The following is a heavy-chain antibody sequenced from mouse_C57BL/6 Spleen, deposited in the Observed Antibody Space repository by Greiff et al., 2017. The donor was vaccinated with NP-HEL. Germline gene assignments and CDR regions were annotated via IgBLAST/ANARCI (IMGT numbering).Heavy chain of an antibody. CDR1: GYTFTDHT. V-gene: IGHV1-78*01. CDR2: IYPRDGST. CDR3: ARAYYSNSYAMDY. J-gene: IGHJ4*01. D-gene: IGHD2-5*01. Sequence: VQLVESDAELVKPGASVKISCKVSGYTFTDHTIHWMKQRPEQGLEWIGYIYPRDGSTKYNEKFKGKATLTADKSSSTAYMQLNSLTSEDSAVYFCARAYYSNSYAMDYWGQGTSVTVSS.